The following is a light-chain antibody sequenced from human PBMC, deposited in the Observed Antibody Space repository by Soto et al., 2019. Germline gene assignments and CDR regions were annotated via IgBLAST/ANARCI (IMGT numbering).Light chain of an antibody. CDR1: QGISSY. J-gene: IGKJ1*01. Sequence: AIRMTQSPSSFSASTGDRVTITCRASQGISSYLAWYQQKPGKAPKLLIYAASTLQSGVPSRFSGSGPGTDFTLTISCLQSEDFATYYCQQYYSYQWTFGQGTKVEIK. V-gene: IGKV1-8*01. CDR3: QQYYSYQWT. CDR2: AAS.